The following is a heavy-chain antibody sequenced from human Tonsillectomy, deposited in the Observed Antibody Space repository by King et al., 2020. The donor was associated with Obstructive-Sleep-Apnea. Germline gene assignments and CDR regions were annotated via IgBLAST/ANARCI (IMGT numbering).Heavy chain of an antibody. CDR1: GFNFSSYA. CDR2: ISLDGGNK. V-gene: IGHV3-30-3*01. Sequence: VQLVESGGGVVQPGTSLRLSCAASGFNFSSYALHWVRQAPGKGLEWVAVISLDGGNKDYADSVKGRFTIPRDNSKYTLYLQMNSLRTEDTAVYYCARVRVAHGDFPLWGRGTLVTVSS. J-gene: IGHJ2*01. CDR3: ARVRVAHGDFPL. D-gene: IGHD4-17*01.